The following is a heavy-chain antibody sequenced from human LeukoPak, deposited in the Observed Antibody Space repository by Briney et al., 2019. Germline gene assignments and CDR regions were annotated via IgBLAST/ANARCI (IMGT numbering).Heavy chain of an antibody. D-gene: IGHD6-19*01. CDR3: ARFGSGWNYYFDY. CDR1: GLTFSSYW. CDR2: INSDGSST. Sequence: GGSLRLSCAASGLTFSSYWLHWVRQAPGKGLVWVSRINSDGSSTSYADSVKGRFTISRDNAKNTLYLQMNSLRAEDTAVYYCARFGSGWNYYFDYWGQGTLVTVSS. V-gene: IGHV3-74*01. J-gene: IGHJ4*02.